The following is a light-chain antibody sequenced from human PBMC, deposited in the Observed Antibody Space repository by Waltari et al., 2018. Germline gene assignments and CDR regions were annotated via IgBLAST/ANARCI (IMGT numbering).Light chain of an antibody. Sequence: QSALTQPLSVSGSPGQSVTISCTGTGSDIGAYNYVSWYQQHPDHPPNLIIYDVTPRLSGVPDRFSGSKSGTTASLTISGLQSEDESNHYCCSYVGAYSWVFGGGTDLTVV. J-gene: IGLJ3*02. CDR3: CSYVGAYSWV. CDR2: DVT. V-gene: IGLV2-11*01. CDR1: GSDIGAYNY.